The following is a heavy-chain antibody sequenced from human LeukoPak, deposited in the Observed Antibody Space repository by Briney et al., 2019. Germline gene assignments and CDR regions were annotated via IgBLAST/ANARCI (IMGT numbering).Heavy chain of an antibody. V-gene: IGHV3-9*01. CDR2: ISWNSGTI. D-gene: IGHD4-23*01. CDR3: ARDYGGSSPFDY. CDR1: GFTFDDYA. Sequence: GGSLRLSCAASGFTFDDYAMHWVRQAPGKGLEWVSGISWNSGTIGYADSVKGRFTISRDNAKNSLYLHMNSLRAEDTAVYYCARDYGGSSPFDYWGQGTLVTVSS. J-gene: IGHJ4*02.